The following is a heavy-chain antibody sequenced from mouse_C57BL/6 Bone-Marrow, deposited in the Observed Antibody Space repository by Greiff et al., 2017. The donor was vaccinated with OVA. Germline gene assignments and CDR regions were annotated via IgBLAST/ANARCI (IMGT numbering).Heavy chain of an antibody. D-gene: IGHD1-1*01. Sequence: VKLQESGAELVKPGASVKISCKASGYAFSSYWMNWVKQRPGKGLEWIGQIYPGDGDTNYNGKFKGKATLTADKSSSTAYMQLSSLTSEDSAVYFCARITTVPLYYFDYWGQGTTLTVSS. CDR3: ARITTVPLYYFDY. V-gene: IGHV1-80*01. CDR1: GYAFSSYW. J-gene: IGHJ2*01. CDR2: IYPGDGDT.